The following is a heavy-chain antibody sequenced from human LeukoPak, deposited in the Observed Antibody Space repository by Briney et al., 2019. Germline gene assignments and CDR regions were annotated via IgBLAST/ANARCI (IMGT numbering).Heavy chain of an antibody. D-gene: IGHD6-19*01. Sequence: GGSLRLSCAASGFTFSSYGMHWVRQAPGKGLEWVAVISYDGSNKYYADSVKGRFTISRDNSKNTLYLQMNSLRAEDTAVYYCAKESHGSSGWPLDYWGQGTLVTVSS. V-gene: IGHV3-30*18. CDR2: ISYDGSNK. J-gene: IGHJ4*02. CDR1: GFTFSSYG. CDR3: AKESHGSSGWPLDY.